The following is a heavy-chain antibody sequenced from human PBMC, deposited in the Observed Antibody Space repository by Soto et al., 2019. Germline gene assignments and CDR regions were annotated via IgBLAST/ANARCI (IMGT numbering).Heavy chain of an antibody. J-gene: IGHJ5*02. Sequence: SETLSLTCTVSGGSISSYYWSWIRQPPGKGLEWIGYIYYSGSTNYNPSLKSRVTISVDTSKNQFSLKLSSVTAADTAVYYCARAGYSSSWYTWFDPWGQGIMVTVSS. CDR1: GGSISSYY. D-gene: IGHD6-13*01. V-gene: IGHV4-59*01. CDR2: IYYSGST. CDR3: ARAGYSSSWYTWFDP.